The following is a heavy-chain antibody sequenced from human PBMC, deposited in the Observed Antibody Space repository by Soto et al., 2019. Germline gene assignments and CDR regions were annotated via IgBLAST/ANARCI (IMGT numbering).Heavy chain of an antibody. CDR1: GFTFSSYA. Sequence: GGSLSLSCAASGFTFSSYAMHWVRQAPGKGLEWVAVISYDGSNKYYADSVKGRFTISRDNSKNTLYLQMNSLRAEDTAVYYCAKVAQGDPLITDYGVDVWGQGTTVTVSS. CDR2: ISYDGSNK. J-gene: IGHJ6*02. V-gene: IGHV3-30-3*01. CDR3: AKVAQGDPLITDYGVDV. D-gene: IGHD2-21*02.